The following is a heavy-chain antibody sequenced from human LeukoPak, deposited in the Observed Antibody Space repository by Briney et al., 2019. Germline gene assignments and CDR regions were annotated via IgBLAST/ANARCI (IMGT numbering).Heavy chain of an antibody. D-gene: IGHD3-3*01. V-gene: IGHV4-4*07. Sequence: PSETLSLTCTVSGGSISSYYWSWIRQPAGKGPEWIGRIYTSGSTNYNPSLKSRVTMSVDTSKNQFSLKLSSVTAADTAVYYCARSSEFWSGYQDAFDIWGQGTMVTVSS. CDR3: ARSSEFWSGYQDAFDI. CDR2: IYTSGST. J-gene: IGHJ3*02. CDR1: GGSISSYY.